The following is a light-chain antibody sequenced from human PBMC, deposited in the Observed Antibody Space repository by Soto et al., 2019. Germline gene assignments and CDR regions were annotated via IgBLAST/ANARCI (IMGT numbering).Light chain of an antibody. J-gene: IGLJ1*01. CDR2: QDS. CDR3: QAWDCSTLLV. V-gene: IGLV3-1*01. CDR1: KLGDKY. Sequence: SYELTQPPSVSVSPGQTASITCSGDKLGDKYACWYQQKPGQSPVLVIYQDSKRPSGIPERFSGSNSGNTATLTISGTQAMDEADYYCQAWDCSTLLVFGTGTKVTVL.